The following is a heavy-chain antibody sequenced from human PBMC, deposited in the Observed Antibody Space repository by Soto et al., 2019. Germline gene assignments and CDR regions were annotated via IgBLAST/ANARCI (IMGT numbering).Heavy chain of an antibody. J-gene: IGHJ3*02. V-gene: IGHV3-48*01. CDR3: AREQTMTTVTTAAFDI. D-gene: IGHD4-17*01. CDR2: ISSSSSTI. CDR1: GFTISSYS. Sequence: PGGSLRLSCAASGFTISSYSMNWVRQAPGKGLEWVSYISSSSSTIYYADSVKGRFTISRDNAKNSLYLQMNSLRAEDTAVYYCAREQTMTTVTTAAFDIWGQGTMVNVSS.